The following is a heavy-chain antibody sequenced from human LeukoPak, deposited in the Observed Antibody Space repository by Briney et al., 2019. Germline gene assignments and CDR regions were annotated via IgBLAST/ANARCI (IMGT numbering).Heavy chain of an antibody. CDR1: GFTFSSYG. J-gene: IGHJ4*02. D-gene: IGHD1-1*01. Sequence: GGSLRLSCAASGFTFSSYGMHWVRQAPGKGLEWVAVISYDGSNKYYADSVKGRFTISRDNSKNTLYLQMNSLRAEDTAVYYCAKLVAGTTWSEYWGQGTLVTVSS. CDR3: AKLVAGTTWSEY. CDR2: ISYDGSNK. V-gene: IGHV3-30*18.